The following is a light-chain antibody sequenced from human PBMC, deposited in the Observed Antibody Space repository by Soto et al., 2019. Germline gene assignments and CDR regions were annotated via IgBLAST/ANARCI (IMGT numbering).Light chain of an antibody. J-gene: IGLJ3*02. Sequence: QAVVTQPPSVSGAPGQRVTISCTGSSSNIGAGYDVHWYQHLPGTAPKLLIYGDNNRPSGVPDRFSVSKSGTSASLAITGLQAEDEADYYCQSSDSSLNIPVFGGGTKLTVL. CDR1: SSNIGAGYD. CDR3: QSSDSSLNIPV. V-gene: IGLV1-40*01. CDR2: GDN.